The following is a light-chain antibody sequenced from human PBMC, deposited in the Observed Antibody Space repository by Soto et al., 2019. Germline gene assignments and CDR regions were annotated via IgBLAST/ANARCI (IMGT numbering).Light chain of an antibody. V-gene: IGKV1-9*01. CDR2: AAS. CDR3: QQVNSFPST. Sequence: IQLTQSPSSLSASVGDRVTITCRAIQGISSHLAWYQQKPGKAPKLLIYAASTLQTGVPSRFSGGGSGTDFTLTLSSLQPEDFATYYCQQVNSFPSTFGQGTRLEIK. J-gene: IGKJ5*01. CDR1: QGISSH.